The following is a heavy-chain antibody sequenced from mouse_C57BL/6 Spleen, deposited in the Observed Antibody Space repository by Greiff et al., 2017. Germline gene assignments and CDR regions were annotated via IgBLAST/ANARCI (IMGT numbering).Heavy chain of an antibody. CDR2: IYPGSGST. V-gene: IGHV1-55*01. D-gene: IGHD1-1*01. Sequence: QVHVQQPGAELVKPGASVKMSCKASGYTFTSYWITWVKQRPGQGLEWIGDIYPGSGSTNYNEKFKSKATLTVATSSSTAYMQLSSLTSEDSAVYYDAGGYYTWLGYWGQGTRVTVSA. CDR3: AGGYYTWLGY. J-gene: IGHJ3*01. CDR1: GYTFTSYW.